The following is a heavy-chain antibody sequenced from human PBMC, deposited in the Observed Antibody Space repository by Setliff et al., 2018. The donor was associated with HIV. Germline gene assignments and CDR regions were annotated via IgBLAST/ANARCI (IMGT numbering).Heavy chain of an antibody. CDR2: IYYSGST. CDR3: ARMRLDGGYSYDY. Sequence: PSETLSLTCTVSGGSISSSSYYWGWIRQPPGKGLEWIGSIYYSGSTYYNPSLKSRVTISVDTSKNQFSLKLSSVTAADTAVYYCARMRLDGGYSYDYWGQGTPVTVST. J-gene: IGHJ4*02. D-gene: IGHD5-12*01. V-gene: IGHV4-39*01. CDR1: GGSISSSSYY.